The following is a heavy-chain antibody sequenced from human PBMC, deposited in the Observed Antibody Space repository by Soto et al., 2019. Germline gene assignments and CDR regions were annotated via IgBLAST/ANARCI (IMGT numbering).Heavy chain of an antibody. CDR2: ISYDGSNK. CDR3: AKDGGLVEVSYFDY. V-gene: IGHV3-30*18. CDR1: GFXXSSYG. J-gene: IGHJ4*02. D-gene: IGHD3-16*01. Sequence: QVQLVESGGGVVQPGRSLRLSCAXSGFXXSSYGMHWVRQAPGKGLEWVAVISYDGSNKYYADAVKGRFTISRDNSKNTLYLQMNSLRAEDTAVYYCAKDGGLVEVSYFDYWGQGTLVTVSS.